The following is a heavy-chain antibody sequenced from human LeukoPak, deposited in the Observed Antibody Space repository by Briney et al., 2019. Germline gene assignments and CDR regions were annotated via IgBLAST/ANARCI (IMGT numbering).Heavy chain of an antibody. Sequence: GASVKVSCKASGYTFTSYGISWVRQAPGQGLEWMGWISAYNGNTNYAQKLQGRVTMTTDASTSTAYVELRSLRSDDTAVYYCARVEGSSSWYSFDYWGQGTLVTVSS. D-gene: IGHD6-13*01. CDR3: ARVEGSSSWYSFDY. CDR1: GYTFTSYG. V-gene: IGHV1-18*01. J-gene: IGHJ4*02. CDR2: ISAYNGNT.